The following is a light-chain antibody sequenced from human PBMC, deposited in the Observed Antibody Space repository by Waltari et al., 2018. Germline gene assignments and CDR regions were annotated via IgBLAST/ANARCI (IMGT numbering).Light chain of an antibody. V-gene: IGKV1-5*03. Sequence: DIQMTQSPSTLYASVGDRVTITGRASQSISNYLAWYQQTPWMAPRLLIYKASSLESGVPSRFSGSGAGTEFTLTISSLQPDDFATYFCQEYDTHYTFGQGTKLEVK. J-gene: IGKJ2*01. CDR3: QEYDTHYT. CDR2: KAS. CDR1: QSISNY.